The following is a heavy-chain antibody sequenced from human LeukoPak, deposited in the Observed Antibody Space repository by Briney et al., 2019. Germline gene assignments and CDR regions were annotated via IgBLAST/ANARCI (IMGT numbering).Heavy chain of an antibody. V-gene: IGHV3-23*01. CDR2: ISGSGGST. CDR3: GAQRVWNWFDP. CDR1: GFTFGNYA. D-gene: IGHD6-25*01. J-gene: IGHJ5*02. Sequence: PGGSLRLSCAASGFTFGNYAMSWVRQAPGKGLECVSAISGSGGSTYYAASVKGRFTISSDNSKNTLYLQMNSLRAEDTAVYYCGAQRVWNWFDPWGQGTLVTVSS.